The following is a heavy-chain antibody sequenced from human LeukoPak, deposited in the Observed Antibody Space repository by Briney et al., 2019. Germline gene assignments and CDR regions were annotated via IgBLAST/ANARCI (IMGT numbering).Heavy chain of an antibody. J-gene: IGHJ4*02. Sequence: PGGSLRLSCAASGFTFSSYWMSWVRQAPGKGLEWVANIKQDGSEKYYVDSVKGRFTISRDNAKNSLYLQMNSLRAEDTAVYYCARGESDFWSGYYLGYWGQGTLVTVSS. CDR2: IKQDGSEK. CDR1: GFTFSSYW. CDR3: ARGESDFWSGYYLGY. V-gene: IGHV3-7*01. D-gene: IGHD3-3*01.